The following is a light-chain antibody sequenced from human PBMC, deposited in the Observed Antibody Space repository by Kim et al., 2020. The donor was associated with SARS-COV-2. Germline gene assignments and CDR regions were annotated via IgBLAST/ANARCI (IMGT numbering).Light chain of an antibody. CDR1: SSDVGSYNR. Sequence: SVTISCNGTSSDVGSYNRVSWYQQPPGTAPKLMIHEVSNRPSGVPDRFSGSKSGNTASLTISGLQAEDEADYYCSSYTSSSTPYVFGTGTKVTVL. J-gene: IGLJ1*01. CDR3: SSYTSSSTPYV. CDR2: EVS. V-gene: IGLV2-18*02.